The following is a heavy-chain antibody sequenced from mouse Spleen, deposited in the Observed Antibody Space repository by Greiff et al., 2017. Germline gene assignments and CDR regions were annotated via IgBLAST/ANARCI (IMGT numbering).Heavy chain of an antibody. D-gene: IGHD2-14*01. CDR1: GYTFTDYN. CDR3: ARAMGVREGCYAMDY. Sequence: VQLQQSGPELVKPGASVKIPCKASGYTFTDYNMDWVKQSHGKSLEWIGDINPNNGGTIYNQKFKGKATLTVDKSSSTAYMELRSLTSEDTAVYYCARAMGVREGCYAMDYWGQGTSVTVSS. J-gene: IGHJ4*01. CDR2: INPNNGGT. V-gene: IGHV1-18*01.